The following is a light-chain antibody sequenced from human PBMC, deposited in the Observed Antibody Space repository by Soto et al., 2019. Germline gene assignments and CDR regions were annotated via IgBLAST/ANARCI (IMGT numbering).Light chain of an antibody. Sequence: IVLTQSPGTLSMSPGESATLSCRASQRVSSGFLAWYQQKPGQAPRVLIYGASKRATGIPDRFSGSGSGTDFSLTISRLEPEDFAVYYCHQYDNAPQTYGQGTKVEIK. CDR2: GAS. CDR3: HQYDNAPQT. CDR1: QRVSSGF. J-gene: IGKJ2*01. V-gene: IGKV3-20*01.